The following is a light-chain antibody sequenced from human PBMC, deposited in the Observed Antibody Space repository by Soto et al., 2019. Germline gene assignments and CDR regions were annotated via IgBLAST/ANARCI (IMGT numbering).Light chain of an antibody. CDR1: QSVSSSY. Sequence: EIVLTQSPGTLSLSPGERATLSCRASQSVSSSYLAWYQQKPGQAPRLLIYGASTRATGIPDRFSGGGSGTDFTLTISRLEPKDFAVYYCQQYGSSPWTFGQGTKVDIK. V-gene: IGKV3-20*01. J-gene: IGKJ1*01. CDR2: GAS. CDR3: QQYGSSPWT.